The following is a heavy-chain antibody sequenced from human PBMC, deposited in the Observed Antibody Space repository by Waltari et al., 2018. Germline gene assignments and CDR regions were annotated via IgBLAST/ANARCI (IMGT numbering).Heavy chain of an antibody. V-gene: IGHV4-38-2*01. D-gene: IGHD6-13*01. CDR3: ARPAREQQLEFDY. Sequence: QVQLQESGPGLVKPSETLSLTCAVSGSSISSGYYWGWIRQPPGKGLEWIGSIYHSGSTYYNPSLKSRVTISVDTSKNQFSLKLSSVTAADTAVYYCARPAREQQLEFDYWGQGTLVTVSS. CDR1: GSSISSGYY. J-gene: IGHJ4*02. CDR2: IYHSGST.